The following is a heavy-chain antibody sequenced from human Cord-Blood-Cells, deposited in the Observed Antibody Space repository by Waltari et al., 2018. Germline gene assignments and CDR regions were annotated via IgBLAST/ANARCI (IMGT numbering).Heavy chain of an antibody. CDR3: ARGSRTTWGSYRSGAFDI. J-gene: IGHJ3*02. D-gene: IGHD3-16*02. CDR2: INHSGST. CDR1: GGSFSGYY. Sequence: QVQLQQWGAGLLKPSETLSLTCAVYGGSFSGYYWSWIRQPPGKGLEWIGEINHSGSTNYNPSLKRRVTISVDTSKNQFSLKLSSVTAADTAVYYCARGSRTTWGSYRSGAFDIWGQGTMVTVSS. V-gene: IGHV4-34*01.